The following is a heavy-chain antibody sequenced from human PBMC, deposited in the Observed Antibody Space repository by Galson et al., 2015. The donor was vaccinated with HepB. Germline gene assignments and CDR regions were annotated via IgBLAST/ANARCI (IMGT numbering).Heavy chain of an antibody. CDR3: ARRSGDGSKWGYYYYGMDV. D-gene: IGHD5-24*01. V-gene: IGHV1-18*04. CDR1: GYTFTSYG. J-gene: IGHJ6*02. Sequence: SVKVSCKASGYTFTSYGISWVRQAPGQGLEWMGWISAYNGNTNYAQKLQGRVTMTTDTSTSTAYMELRSLRSDDTAVYYCARRSGDGSKWGYYYYGMDVWGQGTTVTVSS. CDR2: ISAYNGNT.